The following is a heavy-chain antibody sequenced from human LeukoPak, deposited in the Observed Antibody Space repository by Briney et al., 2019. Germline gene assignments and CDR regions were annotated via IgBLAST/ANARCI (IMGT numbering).Heavy chain of an antibody. CDR2: IYYSGST. CDR1: GGSISSGDYY. V-gene: IGHV4-30-4*01. Sequence: PSQTLSLTCTVSGGSISSGDYYWSWIRQPPGKGLEWIGYIYYSGSTYYNPSLKSRVTISVDTSKNQFSLELSSVTAADTAVYYCASSSGPSFFDYWGQGTLVTVSS. J-gene: IGHJ4*02. CDR3: ASSSGPSFFDY. D-gene: IGHD3-22*01.